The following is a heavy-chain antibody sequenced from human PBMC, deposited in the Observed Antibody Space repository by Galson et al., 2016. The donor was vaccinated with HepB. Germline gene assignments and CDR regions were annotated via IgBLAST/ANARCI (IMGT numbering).Heavy chain of an antibody. J-gene: IGHJ5*02. Sequence: SLRLSCAASGFTFSSYAMTWLRQGPGKGVEWVSSIRARGTRAFYAEAVKGRFTMSRDNSKNTLYGQMDSLRVDDTAGYYCAKARQETYYGSGSYYKSWGQGTLVTVSS. CDR2: IRARGTRA. D-gene: IGHD3-10*01. CDR1: GFTFSSYA. CDR3: AKARQETYYGSGSYYKS. V-gene: IGHV3-23*01.